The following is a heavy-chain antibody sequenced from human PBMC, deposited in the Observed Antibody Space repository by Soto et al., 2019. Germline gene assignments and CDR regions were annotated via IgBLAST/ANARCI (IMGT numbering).Heavy chain of an antibody. D-gene: IGHD3-3*02. J-gene: IGHJ4*02. V-gene: IGHV3-23*01. CDR1: GFTFSSYA. CDR2: IGGSGDNT. CDR3: AKTISGHFWAGDS. Sequence: PGGSLRLSCAASGFTFSSYAISWVRQAPGKGLEWVSGIGGSGDNTYYADSVRGRFTISRDNSRNTLYLQMNSLRAEDTALYYCAKTISGHFWAGDSWGRGTLVTVSS.